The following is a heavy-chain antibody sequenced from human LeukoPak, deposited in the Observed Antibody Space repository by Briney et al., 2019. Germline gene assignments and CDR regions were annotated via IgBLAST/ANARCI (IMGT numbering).Heavy chain of an antibody. CDR3: ARNIPISPYFDY. Sequence: GGSLRLSCAASGFTFSCYSMNWVRQAPGKGLEWVSSISSSSSYIYCADSVKGRFTISRDNAKNSLYLQMNSLRAEDTAVYYCARNIPISPYFDYWGQGTLVTVSS. D-gene: IGHD5-12*01. J-gene: IGHJ4*02. CDR2: ISSSSSYI. CDR1: GFTFSCYS. V-gene: IGHV3-21*01.